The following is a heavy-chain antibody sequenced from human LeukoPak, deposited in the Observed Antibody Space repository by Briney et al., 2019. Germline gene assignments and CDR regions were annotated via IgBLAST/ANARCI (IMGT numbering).Heavy chain of an antibody. CDR1: GDSIFSYY. D-gene: IGHD6-19*01. Sequence: SETLSLTCTVSGDSIFSYYWSWIRQPPGKGLEWIGYIYYSGGTNYNPSLKSRVTISVDTSKNQFSLNLNFVTAEDTAVYYCARLRQWPHYFDYWGKGTMVTVS. CDR3: ARLRQWPHYFDY. V-gene: IGHV4-59*08. CDR2: IYYSGGT. J-gene: IGHJ4*02.